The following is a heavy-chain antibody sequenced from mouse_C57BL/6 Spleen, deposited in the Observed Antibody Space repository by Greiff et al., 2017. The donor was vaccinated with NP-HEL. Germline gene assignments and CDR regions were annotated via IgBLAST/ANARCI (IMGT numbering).Heavy chain of an antibody. Sequence: VQLQQSGAELVRPGASVTLSCKASGYTFTDYEMHWVKQTPVHGLEWIGAIDPETGGTAYNQKFKGKAILTADKSSRTAYMELRSRTSEDSAVYYCTKGSSGMDYWGQGTSVTVSS. CDR1: GYTFTDYE. D-gene: IGHD3-1*01. CDR3: TKGSSGMDY. J-gene: IGHJ4*01. V-gene: IGHV1-15*01. CDR2: IDPETGGT.